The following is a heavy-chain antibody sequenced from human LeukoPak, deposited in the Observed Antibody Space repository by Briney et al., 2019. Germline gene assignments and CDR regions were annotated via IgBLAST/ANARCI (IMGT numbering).Heavy chain of an antibody. CDR1: GFTFEFTFSGFE. Sequence: GGSLRLSCVVSGFTFEFTFSGFEMYWVRQAPGKGLEWISYISSSGSTKYYADSVKGRFTISRDNGKKSLFLQMNSLRAEDTAVYYCATMTVASAFDYWGQGSLVTVSS. CDR3: ATMTVASAFDY. J-gene: IGHJ4*02. D-gene: IGHD6-19*01. V-gene: IGHV3-48*03. CDR2: ISSSGSTK.